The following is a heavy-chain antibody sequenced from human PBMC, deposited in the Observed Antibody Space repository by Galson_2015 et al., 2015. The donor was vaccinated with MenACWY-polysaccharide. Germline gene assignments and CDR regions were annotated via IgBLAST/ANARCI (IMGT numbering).Heavy chain of an antibody. CDR3: VKDRYFDL. CDR1: GFTFSNYD. Sequence: SLRLSCTAYGFTFSNYDMGWVRQAPEKGLEWVSMISGSVTTTYYRDSVKGRFTISRDDSKSTLYLQMNSLRVEDTAIYYCVKDRYFDLWGRGTLVSVSS. V-gene: IGHV3-23*01. CDR2: ISGSVTTT. J-gene: IGHJ2*01.